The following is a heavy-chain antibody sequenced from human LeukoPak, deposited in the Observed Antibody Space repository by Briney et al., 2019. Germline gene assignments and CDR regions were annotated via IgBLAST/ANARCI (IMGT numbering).Heavy chain of an antibody. J-gene: IGHJ6*04. CDR3: ARTWGPSYCSSTSCPPYGMDV. CDR1: GGTFSSYA. D-gene: IGHD2-2*01. Sequence: SVKVSCKASGGTFSSYAICWVRQAPGQGLEWMGGIIPIFGTANYAQKFQGRVTITADKSTSTAYMELSSLRSEDTAVYYCARTWGPSYCSSTSCPPYGMDVWGKGTTVTVSS. V-gene: IGHV1-69*06. CDR2: IIPIFGTA.